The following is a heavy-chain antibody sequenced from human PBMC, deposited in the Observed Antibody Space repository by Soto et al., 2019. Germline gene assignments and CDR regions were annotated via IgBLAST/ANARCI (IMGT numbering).Heavy chain of an antibody. J-gene: IGHJ4*02. D-gene: IGHD3-10*01. CDR3: TTDSEISYGSGSCFDS. CDR2: IKSNVDGGAT. CDR1: GFNFNDAW. Sequence: EVQLVESGGGLVKPGGSLRLSCAASGFNFNDAWMSWVRQAPGKGPEWIGRIKSNVDGGATEYAAPVKGRFAISRDDSKNIVYLQMNSLKTEDTAVYHCTTDSEISYGSGSCFDSWGQGTLVTVSS. V-gene: IGHV3-15*01.